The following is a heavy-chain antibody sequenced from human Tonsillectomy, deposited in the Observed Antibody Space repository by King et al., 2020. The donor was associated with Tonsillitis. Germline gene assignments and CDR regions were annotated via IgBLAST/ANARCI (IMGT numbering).Heavy chain of an antibody. CDR3: ASVYGIAAAEGARY. CDR1: GFTVSSNY. V-gene: IGHV3-53*01. J-gene: IGHJ4*02. CDR2: IYSGGST. D-gene: IGHD6-13*01. Sequence: VQLVESGGGLIQPGGSLRLSCAASGFTVSSNYMSWVRQAPGKGLEWGSVIYSGGSTYYADSVKGRCTISRDNSKNTLYLQMNSLRAEDTAVYYCASVYGIAAAEGARYWGQGTLVTVSS.